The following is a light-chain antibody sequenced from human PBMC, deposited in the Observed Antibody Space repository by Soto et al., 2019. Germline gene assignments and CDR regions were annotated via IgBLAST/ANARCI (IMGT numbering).Light chain of an antibody. V-gene: IGKV1-5*03. J-gene: IGKJ1*01. CDR3: QHYNSYSEA. CDR1: QTIRSW. Sequence: DMQRTQSHSTLAGSVGERVSISWLASQTIRSWLAWYQQKPGKAPKLLIYKASTLKSGVPSRFSGSGSGTEFTLTISSLQPDDFATSYCQHYNSYSEAFGQGTKVDIK. CDR2: KAS.